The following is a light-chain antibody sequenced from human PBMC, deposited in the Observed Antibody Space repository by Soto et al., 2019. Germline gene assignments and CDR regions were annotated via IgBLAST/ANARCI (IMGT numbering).Light chain of an antibody. V-gene: IGKV1-9*01. CDR2: AAS. CDR3: QQPIATRIT. CDR1: QGISSD. Sequence: DIQLTQSPSFLSASVGDRVTITCRASQGISSDLGWYQQKPGKAPKLLIYAASTLQSGVPSRFSGSGSGTEFTLTISSRQPEDFATYYCQQPIATRITFGQGTQVEIK. J-gene: IGKJ5*01.